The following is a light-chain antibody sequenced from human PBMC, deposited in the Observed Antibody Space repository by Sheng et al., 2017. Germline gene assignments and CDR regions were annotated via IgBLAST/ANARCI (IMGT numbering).Light chain of an antibody. CDR3: QQYGSSSPGT. CDR1: QSVSSRS. CDR2: GAS. V-gene: IGKV3-20*01. J-gene: IGKJ3*01. Sequence: EIVLTQSPGSLSLSPGERVTLSCRASQSVSSRSLAWYQQKPGQAPRLLIFGASNRATGIPDRFSGSGSGTDFTLTISRLEPEDFAVYYCQQYGSSSPGTFGPGTKVD.